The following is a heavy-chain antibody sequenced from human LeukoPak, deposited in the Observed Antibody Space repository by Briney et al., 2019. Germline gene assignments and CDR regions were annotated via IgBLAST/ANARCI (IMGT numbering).Heavy chain of an antibody. J-gene: IGHJ4*02. CDR3: ARVLETDCSGGSCYSGLDY. CDR1: GFTFSRYN. D-gene: IGHD2-15*01. V-gene: IGHV3-21*01. CDR2: ISRTGNYI. Sequence: PGGSLRLSCAASGFTFSRYNMNWVRQAPGKGLEWVSSISRTGNYIYYADSVKGRFTISRDNAQNSLFLQMNSLRVEDTAVYYCARVLETDCSGGSCYSGLDYWGQGTLVTLSS.